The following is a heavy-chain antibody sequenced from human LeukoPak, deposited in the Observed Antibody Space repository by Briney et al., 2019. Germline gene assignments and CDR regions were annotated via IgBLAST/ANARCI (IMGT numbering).Heavy chain of an antibody. CDR3: ARERERSDWFDP. Sequence: GGSLRLSCAASGFTFSDYYMSWIRQAPGRGLEWVSYISSSGSTIYYADSVKGRFTISRDNAKNSLYLQMNSLRAEDTAMYYCARERERSDWFDPWGQGTLVTVSS. CDR2: ISSSGSTI. CDR1: GFTFSDYY. J-gene: IGHJ5*02. V-gene: IGHV3-11*01. D-gene: IGHD5-24*01.